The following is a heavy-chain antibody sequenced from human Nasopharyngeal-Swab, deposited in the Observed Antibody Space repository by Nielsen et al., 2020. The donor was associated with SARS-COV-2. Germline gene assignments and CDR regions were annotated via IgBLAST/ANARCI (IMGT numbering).Heavy chain of an antibody. V-gene: IGHV1-46*01. D-gene: IGHD1-26*01. CDR1: GYTFTSYY. Sequence: ASLKVSSKASGYTFTSYYMHWVRQAPGQGLEWMGIINPSGGSTSYAQKFQGRVTMTRDTSTSTAYMELSSLRSEDTAVYYCARGGGSYPTGYYGMDVWGQGTTVTVSS. J-gene: IGHJ6*02. CDR3: ARGGGSYPTGYYGMDV. CDR2: INPSGGST.